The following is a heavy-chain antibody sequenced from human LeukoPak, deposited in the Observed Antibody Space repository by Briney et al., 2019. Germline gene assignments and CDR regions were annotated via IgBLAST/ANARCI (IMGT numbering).Heavy chain of an antibody. CDR1: GGSINNYY. Sequence: SETLSLTCTVSGGSINNYYWTWIRQPAGEGLEWLGRIYGSSGNTDYNPSLKGRVTMSLDKSQNQLSLIRKSVTAADTAFYYCARVLSAMGANTFDVWGQGTMVTVSS. CDR2: IYGSSGNT. CDR3: ARVLSAMGANTFDV. V-gene: IGHV4-4*07. J-gene: IGHJ3*01. D-gene: IGHD1-26*01.